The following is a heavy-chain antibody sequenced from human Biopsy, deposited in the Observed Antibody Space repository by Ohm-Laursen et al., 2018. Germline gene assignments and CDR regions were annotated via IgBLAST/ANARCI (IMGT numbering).Heavy chain of an antibody. V-gene: IGHV4-59*02. CDR1: GDSVTKYY. J-gene: IGHJ6*02. D-gene: IGHD4-11*01. Sequence: SETLSLTCAVSGDSVTKYYWIWIRQPPGKGLEWIGHIYYSVMTNYNPSLQSRVSISVDTSRNQVSLTLSSVTAADTAVYYCARDSGILNYGNFKYYHYYGMDVWGQGTKVTVSS. CDR3: ARDSGILNYGNFKYYHYYGMDV. CDR2: IYYSVMT.